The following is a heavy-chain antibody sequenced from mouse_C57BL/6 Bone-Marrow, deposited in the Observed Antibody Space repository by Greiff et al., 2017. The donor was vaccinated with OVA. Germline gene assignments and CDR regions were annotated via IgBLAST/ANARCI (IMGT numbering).Heavy chain of an antibody. CDR2: ISYDGSN. D-gene: IGHD2-13*01. CDR3: AREGYWGDY. CDR1: GYSITSGYY. Sequence: EVKLVESGPGLVKPSQSLSLTCSVTGYSITSGYYWNWIRQFPGNKLEWMGYISYDGSNNYNPSLKNRISITRDTSKNQFFLKLKSVTTEETDTYNGAREGYWGDYWGQGTLVTVSA. V-gene: IGHV3-6*01. J-gene: IGHJ3*01.